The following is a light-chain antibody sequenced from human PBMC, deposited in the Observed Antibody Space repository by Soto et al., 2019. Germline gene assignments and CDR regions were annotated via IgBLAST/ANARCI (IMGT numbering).Light chain of an antibody. CDR3: QQFGNSPYT. Sequence: EIVLTQSPGTLSLSPGERANLSCRASQSVSSSYLAWYQQKPGQTPRLLIYGASSRATGIPDRFSGSGSGTDFTLTISRLEPEDFAVYYCQQFGNSPYTFGQGTKLDIK. V-gene: IGKV3-20*01. CDR2: GAS. J-gene: IGKJ2*01. CDR1: QSVSSSY.